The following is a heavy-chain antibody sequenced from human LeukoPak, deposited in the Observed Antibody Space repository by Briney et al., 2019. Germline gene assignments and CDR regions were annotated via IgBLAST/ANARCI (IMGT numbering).Heavy chain of an antibody. CDR3: ARVKDPGGYYYYYYMDI. CDR2: ISYSGRT. CDR1: GGSISSNSYY. V-gene: IGHV4-39*01. J-gene: IGHJ6*03. D-gene: IGHD3-16*01. Sequence: SETLSLTCTVSGGSISSNSYYWGWIRQPPGKGLEWIASISYSGRTNYNPSLKSRVTISVDTSKNQFSLKVSSVTAADTAVYYCARVKDPGGYYYYYYMDIWGKGNTVTVSS.